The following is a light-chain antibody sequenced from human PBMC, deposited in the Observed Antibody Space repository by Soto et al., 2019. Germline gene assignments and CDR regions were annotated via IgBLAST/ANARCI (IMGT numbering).Light chain of an antibody. CDR3: QQYYSNPQT. CDR1: QSVLYSSNNKNY. CDR2: WAS. V-gene: IGKV4-1*01. J-gene: IGKJ1*01. Sequence: DIVMTQSPDSLGVSLGERATISCKSSQSVLYSSNNKNYLAWYQQKPGQPPKLIIYWASIRETGVPDRFSGSGSGTDFTLDISSLQAEDVAVYYCQQYYSNPQTFGQGTKVDNK.